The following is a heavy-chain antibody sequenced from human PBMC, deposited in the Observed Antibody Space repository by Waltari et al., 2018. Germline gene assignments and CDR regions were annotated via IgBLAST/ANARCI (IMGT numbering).Heavy chain of an antibody. J-gene: IGHJ4*02. CDR2: VNPNGGST. CDR3: ARAGSTLIWGVAE. D-gene: IGHD2-2*01. CDR1: GSTFTDFY. Sequence: QVQLVQSGAEVKKPGASVKVSCKASGSTFTDFYMHWVRPAPGQGLEWMGIVNPNGGSTTYAQKLQDRVTMTRDTSTSTVYMELSSLRSEDTAVYYCARAGSTLIWGVAEWGQGTLVTVSS. V-gene: IGHV1-46*04.